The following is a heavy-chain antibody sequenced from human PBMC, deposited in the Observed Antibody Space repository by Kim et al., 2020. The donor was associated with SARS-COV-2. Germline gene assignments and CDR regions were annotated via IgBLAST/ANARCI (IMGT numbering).Heavy chain of an antibody. J-gene: IGHJ4*02. CDR2: IYYSGST. CDR3: AGRVTMVRGVMIDY. V-gene: IGHV4-39*01. D-gene: IGHD3-10*01. Sequence: SETLSLTCTVSGGSISSSSYYWGWIRQPPGKGLEWIGSIYYSGSTYYNPSLKSRVTISVDTSKNQFSLKLSSVTAADTAVYYCAGRVTMVRGVMIDYWGQGTLVTVSS. CDR1: GGSISSSSYY.